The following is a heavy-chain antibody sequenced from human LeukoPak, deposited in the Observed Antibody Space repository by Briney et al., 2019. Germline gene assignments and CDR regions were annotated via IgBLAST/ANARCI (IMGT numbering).Heavy chain of an antibody. D-gene: IGHD3-9*01. CDR1: GGSISSSSYY. Sequence: SETLSLTCTVSGGSISSSSYYWGWIRQPPGKGLEWIGSIYYSGSTYYNPSLKSRVTISVDTSKNQFSLKLSSVTAADTAVYYCARDVRYFDWSQTPYYMDVWGKGTTVTISS. CDR3: ARDVRYFDWSQTPYYMDV. J-gene: IGHJ6*03. CDR2: IYYSGST. V-gene: IGHV4-39*07.